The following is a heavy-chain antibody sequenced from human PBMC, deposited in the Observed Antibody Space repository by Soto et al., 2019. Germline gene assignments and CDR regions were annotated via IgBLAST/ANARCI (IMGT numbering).Heavy chain of an antibody. V-gene: IGHV3-33*01. CDR2: IWYDGSNK. D-gene: IGHD2-15*01. CDR1: GFTFSSYG. Sequence: PAGSLRLSCAACGFTFSSYGMHWVRQAPGKGLEWVAVIWYDGSNKYYADSVKGRFTISRDNSKNTLYLQMNSLRAEDTAVYYCARDLLGYCSGGSCYSGFFYSYGMDVWGQGTTVTVSS. J-gene: IGHJ6*02. CDR3: ARDLLGYCSGGSCYSGFFYSYGMDV.